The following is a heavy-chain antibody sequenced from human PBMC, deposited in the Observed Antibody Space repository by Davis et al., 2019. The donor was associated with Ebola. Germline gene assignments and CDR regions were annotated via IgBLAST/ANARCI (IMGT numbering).Heavy chain of an antibody. V-gene: IGHV3-53*01. CDR2: IYSDGST. CDR3: ARRSNVYNSD. D-gene: IGHD5-24*01. CDR1: GFTVTNTY. Sequence: GESLKISCGASGFTVTNTYMYWVRQAPGKGLEWVSVIYSDGSTYYADSVQGRFTISRDNSKNTLFLQMSSLRVEDTAVYYCARRSNVYNSDWGQGSLVTVSS. J-gene: IGHJ4*02.